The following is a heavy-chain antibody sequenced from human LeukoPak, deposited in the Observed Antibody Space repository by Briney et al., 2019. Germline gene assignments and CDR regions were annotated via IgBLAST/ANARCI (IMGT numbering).Heavy chain of an antibody. CDR2: ISGSGGST. D-gene: IGHD6-13*01. J-gene: IGHJ4*02. CDR3: AKSGIAAAGTGDLYFDY. V-gene: IGHV3-23*01. Sequence: PGGSLRLSCVASGFPFSSYWMTWVRQAPGKGLEWVSAISGSGGSTYYADSVKGRFTISRDNSKNTLYLQMNSLRAEDTAVYYCAKSGIAAAGTGDLYFDYWGQGTLVTVSS. CDR1: GFPFSSYW.